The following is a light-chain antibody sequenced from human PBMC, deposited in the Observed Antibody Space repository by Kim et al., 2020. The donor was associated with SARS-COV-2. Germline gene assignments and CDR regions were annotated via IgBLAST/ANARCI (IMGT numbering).Light chain of an antibody. Sequence: QTSTLTGTGAKNNVGNFGAAWLQQHQGHPPTLLSYTTNNRPSAISERFSASRSGNTASLTISGLQPDDEADYYCASWDSSLNAWVFGGGTQLTVL. CDR3: ASWDSSLNAWV. V-gene: IGLV10-54*04. J-gene: IGLJ3*02. CDR1: KNNVGNFG. CDR2: TTN.